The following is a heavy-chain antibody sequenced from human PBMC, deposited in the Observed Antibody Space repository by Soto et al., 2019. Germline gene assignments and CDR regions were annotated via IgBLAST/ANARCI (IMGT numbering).Heavy chain of an antibody. Sequence: SETLSLTCTVSGGSISSSRCHWGWIRQPPGKGLEWIGYIYYSGSTNYNPSLKSRVTISVDTSKNQFSLKLSSVTAADTAVYYCASSGWWYFDYWGQGTLVTVSS. J-gene: IGHJ4*02. CDR3: ASSGWWYFDY. V-gene: IGHV4-61*05. CDR2: IYYSGST. D-gene: IGHD6-19*01. CDR1: GGSISSSRCH.